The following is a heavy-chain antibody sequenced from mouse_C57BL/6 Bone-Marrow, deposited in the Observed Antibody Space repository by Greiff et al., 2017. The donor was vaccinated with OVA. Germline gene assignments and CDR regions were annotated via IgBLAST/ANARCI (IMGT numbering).Heavy chain of an antibody. J-gene: IGHJ4*01. V-gene: IGHV1-82*01. Sequence: QVQLKQSGPELVKPGASVKISCKASGYAFSSSWMNWVKQRPGKGLEWIGRIYPGDGDTNYNGKFKGKATLTADKSSSTAYMQLSSLTSEDSAVYFCASPLTHYAMDYWGQGTSVTVSS. D-gene: IGHD4-1*01. CDR1: GYAFSSSW. CDR2: IYPGDGDT. CDR3: ASPLTHYAMDY.